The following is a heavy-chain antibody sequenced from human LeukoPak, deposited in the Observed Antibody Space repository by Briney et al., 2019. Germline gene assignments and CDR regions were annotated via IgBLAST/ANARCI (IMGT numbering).Heavy chain of an antibody. Sequence: GGSLRLSCAASGFTFSSYAMHWVRQAPGKGLEWVAVISYDGSNKYYADSVKGRFTIPRDNAKNSLYLQMNSLRAEDTAVYYCARSAGGTGGYFDYWGQGTLVTVSS. J-gene: IGHJ4*01. D-gene: IGHD2-15*01. CDR3: ARSAGGTGGYFDY. CDR1: GFTFSSYA. CDR2: ISYDGSNK. V-gene: IGHV3-30-3*01.